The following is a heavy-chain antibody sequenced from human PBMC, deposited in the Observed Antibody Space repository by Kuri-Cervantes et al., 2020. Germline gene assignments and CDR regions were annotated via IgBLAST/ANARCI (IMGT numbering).Heavy chain of an antibody. CDR3: AKGHRYGMDV. D-gene: IGHD2-21*01. Sequence: GGSLRLSCAASGFTFSSYSMNWVRQAPGKGLEWVSYISSSSSTIYYADSVKGRFTISRDNSKNTLYLQMNSLRAEDTAVYYCAKGHRYGMDVWGQGTTVTVSS. J-gene: IGHJ6*02. CDR1: GFTFSSYS. CDR2: ISSSSSTI. V-gene: IGHV3-48*01.